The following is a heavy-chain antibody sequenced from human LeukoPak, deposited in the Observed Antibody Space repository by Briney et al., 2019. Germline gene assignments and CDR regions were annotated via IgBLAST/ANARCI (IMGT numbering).Heavy chain of an antibody. D-gene: IGHD3-3*01. CDR1: GFTFSDYY. V-gene: IGHV3-11*01. J-gene: IGHJ4*02. CDR2: ISSSGSTI. CDR3: ARKGFWSGYFSPFDY. Sequence: GGSLRLSCAASGFTFSDYYMSWIRQAPGKGLEWVSYISSSGSTIYHADSVKGRFTISRDNAKNSLYLQMNSLRAEDTAVYYCARKGFWSGYFSPFDYWGQGTLVTVSS.